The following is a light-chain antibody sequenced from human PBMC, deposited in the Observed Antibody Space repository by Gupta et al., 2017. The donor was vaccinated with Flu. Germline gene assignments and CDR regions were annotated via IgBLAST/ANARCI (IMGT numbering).Light chain of an antibody. CDR1: QSVSSN. CDR3: QQYNNWPSWT. Sequence: EIVMTQSPATLSVSPGERATLSCRASQSVSSNLAWYQQKPGQAPRLLNYGASTRATGIPARFSGSGSGTEFTLTISSLQSEDFAVYCCQQYNNWPSWTFGQGTKVEIK. CDR2: GAS. V-gene: IGKV3-15*01. J-gene: IGKJ1*01.